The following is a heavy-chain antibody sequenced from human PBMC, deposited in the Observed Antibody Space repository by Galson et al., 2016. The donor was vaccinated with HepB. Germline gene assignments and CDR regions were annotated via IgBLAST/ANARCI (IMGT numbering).Heavy chain of an antibody. D-gene: IGHD6-19*01. J-gene: IGHJ4*02. CDR3: ASLDTLSGLSHYFDY. CDR2: IESGGST. V-gene: IGHV3-53*01. CDR1: GFSVSSFY. Sequence: SLRLSCAASGFSVSSFYMGWVRQAPGKGLEWVSVIESGGSTVYADAVRGRFIISRESSKNTIYLQMNNLRAEDTAVYYCASLDTLSGLSHYFDYWGQGILVTVSS.